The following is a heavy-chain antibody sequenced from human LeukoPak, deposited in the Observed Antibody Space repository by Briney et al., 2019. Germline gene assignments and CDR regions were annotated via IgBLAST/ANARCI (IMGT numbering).Heavy chain of an antibody. Sequence: ASETLSLTCAVYGGSFSGYYWSWIRQPPGKGLEWIGEINHSGSTNYNPSLKSRVTISVDTSKNQFSLKLSSVTAADTAVYYCARERGAVPRGAFDYWGQGILVTVSS. J-gene: IGHJ4*02. CDR3: ARERGAVPRGAFDY. CDR2: INHSGST. V-gene: IGHV4-34*01. CDR1: GGSFSGYY. D-gene: IGHD1-26*01.